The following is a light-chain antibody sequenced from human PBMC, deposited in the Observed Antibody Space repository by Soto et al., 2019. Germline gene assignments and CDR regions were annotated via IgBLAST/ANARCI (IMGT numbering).Light chain of an antibody. V-gene: IGLV2-14*03. CDR3: SSCTTSSALHV. Sequence: QSVLNQPASVFGSPGQSITISFTGNNSDIGGNNYVPWYQQHPGKAPKLLIYDVSNRPSGVSNRFSGSKSGNTASLTISGLQAEDEADYYCSSCTTSSALHVFGTGTKVTVL. CDR1: NSDIGGNNY. CDR2: DVS. J-gene: IGLJ1*01.